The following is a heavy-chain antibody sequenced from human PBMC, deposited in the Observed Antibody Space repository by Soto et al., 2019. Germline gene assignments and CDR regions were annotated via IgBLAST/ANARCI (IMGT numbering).Heavy chain of an antibody. D-gene: IGHD3-10*01. J-gene: IGHJ6*02. CDR3: ARVPFWYGSGRDSYFGVDL. Sequence: PGGSLRLSCEGSEFSASNSDMSWVRQAPGKGLEWVSAIYAGGSTYYADSVKGRFTTSRDESKNTLYLQMNSLRAEDTALYYCARVPFWYGSGRDSYFGVDLWGQGTTVTVSS. CDR1: EFSASNSD. V-gene: IGHV3-53*01. CDR2: IYAGGST.